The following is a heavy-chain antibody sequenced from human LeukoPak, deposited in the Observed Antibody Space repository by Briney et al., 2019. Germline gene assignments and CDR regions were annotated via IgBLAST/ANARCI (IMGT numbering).Heavy chain of an antibody. CDR2: ISPYNGNT. Sequence: ASVKVSCNASGYTFTRSGFSWVRQAPGQGLEWMGWISPYNGNTNYAQKLQGRVTMTTDTSTSTAYMELRSLRSDDTAVYYCARDRQQWLVDAVDIWGQGTMVTVSS. V-gene: IGHV1-18*01. CDR3: ARDRQQWLVDAVDI. D-gene: IGHD6-19*01. CDR1: GYTFTRSG. J-gene: IGHJ3*02.